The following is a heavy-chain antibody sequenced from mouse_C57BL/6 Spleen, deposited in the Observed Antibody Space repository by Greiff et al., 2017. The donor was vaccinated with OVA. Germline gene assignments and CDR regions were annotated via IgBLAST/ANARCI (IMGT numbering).Heavy chain of an antibody. V-gene: IGHV1-59*01. Sequence: QVQLQQPGAELVRPGTSVKLSCKASGYTFTSYWMHWVKQRPGQGLEWIGVIDPSDSYTNYNQKFKGKATLTVDTSSSTAYMQLSSLTSEDSAVYYCARDYGAWFAYWGQGTLVTVSA. J-gene: IGHJ3*01. CDR3: ARDYGAWFAY. CDR2: IDPSDSYT. CDR1: GYTFTSYW. D-gene: IGHD1-1*01.